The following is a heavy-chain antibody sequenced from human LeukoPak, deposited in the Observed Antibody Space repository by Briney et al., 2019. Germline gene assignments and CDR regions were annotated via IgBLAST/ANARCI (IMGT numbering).Heavy chain of an antibody. Sequence: GGSLRLSCAASGFTFSSYGMSWVRQAPGKGLEWVSAISGSGGSTYYADSVKGRFTISRDNSKNTLYLQMNSLRAEDTAVYYCAKGGYGSGSYYRDLFNYYYYMDVWGKGTTVTISS. CDR2: ISGSGGST. CDR3: AKGGYGSGSYYRDLFNYYYYMDV. V-gene: IGHV3-23*01. J-gene: IGHJ6*03. CDR1: GFTFSSYG. D-gene: IGHD3-10*01.